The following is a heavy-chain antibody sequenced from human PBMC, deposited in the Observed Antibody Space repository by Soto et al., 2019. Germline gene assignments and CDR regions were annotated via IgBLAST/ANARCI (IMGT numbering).Heavy chain of an antibody. CDR1: GASITSGHYY. V-gene: IGHV4-30-4*08. CDR2: IFYTYSGST. J-gene: IGHJ4*02. D-gene: IGHD6-13*01. CDR3: AREGPQYSSRRMDY. Sequence: SETLSLTCTVSGASITSGHYYWSWVRHHPGKGLEWIGNIFYTYSGSTLYNPSLKSRVTISVDTSKNQFSLKLSSVTAADTAVYYCAREGPQYSSRRMDYWGQGTLVTVSS.